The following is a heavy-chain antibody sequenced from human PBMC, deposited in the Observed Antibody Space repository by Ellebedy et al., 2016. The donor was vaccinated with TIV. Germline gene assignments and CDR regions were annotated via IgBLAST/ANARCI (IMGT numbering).Heavy chain of an antibody. CDR1: GFSFRSYW. CDR2: IRVDGNEK. V-gene: IGHV3-7*01. CDR3: ATDGSYGDYLSPTHAFAF. J-gene: IGHJ3*01. D-gene: IGHD4-17*01. Sequence: GESLKISCAAYGFSFRSYWMSWVRQAPGKGLEWVANIRVDGNEKYYVDSVKGRFTISRDNAKNSLYLQMNSLRAEDTSVYYCATDGSYGDYLSPTHAFAFWGRGTMVTVSS.